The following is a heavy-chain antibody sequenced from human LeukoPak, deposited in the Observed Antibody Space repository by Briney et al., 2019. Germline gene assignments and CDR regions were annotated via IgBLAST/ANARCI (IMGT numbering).Heavy chain of an antibody. Sequence: GGSLRLSCAASGFAVSSNYMSWVRQASGKGLEWVSVVYTGGGIHYTDSVKGRFTISRDNSKNTLDLQMNSLRVDDTAIYYCARGESIAAAGAFDLWGQGTLVTVSP. CDR2: VYTGGGI. J-gene: IGHJ5*02. CDR1: GFAVSSNY. CDR3: ARGESIAAAGAFDL. V-gene: IGHV3-53*01. D-gene: IGHD6-13*01.